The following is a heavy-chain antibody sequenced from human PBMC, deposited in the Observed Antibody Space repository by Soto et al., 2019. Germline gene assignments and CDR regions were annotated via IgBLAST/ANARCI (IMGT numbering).Heavy chain of an antibody. V-gene: IGHV3-23*01. CDR1: GFTFSSYA. D-gene: IGHD6-6*01. Sequence: GGSLRLSCAASGFTFSSYAMSWVRQAPGKGLEWVSAISGSGGSTYYADSVKGRFTISRDNSKNTLYLQMNSLRAEDTAVYYCAKLNVAARLPYYYYGMDVWGQGTTVTVSS. CDR3: AKLNVAARLPYYYYGMDV. J-gene: IGHJ6*02. CDR2: ISGSGGST.